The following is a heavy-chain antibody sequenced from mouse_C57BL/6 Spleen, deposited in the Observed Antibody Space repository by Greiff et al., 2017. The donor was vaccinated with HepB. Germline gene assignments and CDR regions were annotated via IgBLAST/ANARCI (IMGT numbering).Heavy chain of an antibody. D-gene: IGHD1-1*01. V-gene: IGHV1-64*01. CDR3: ARNDYYGSSTGYFDV. J-gene: IGHJ1*03. CDR1: GYTFTSYW. Sequence: VQLQQPGAELVKPGASVKLSCKASGYTFTSYWMHWVKQRPGQGLEWIGMIHPNSGSTNYNEKFKSKATLTVDKSSSTAYMQLSSLTSEDSAVYYCARNDYYGSSTGYFDVWGTGTTVTVSS. CDR2: IHPNSGST.